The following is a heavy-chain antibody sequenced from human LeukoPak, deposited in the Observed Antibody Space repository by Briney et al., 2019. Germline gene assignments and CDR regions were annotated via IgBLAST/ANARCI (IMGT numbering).Heavy chain of an antibody. Sequence: GGSLRLSCAASGFTFSGKGMHWVRQGPGKGLEWVANIKQDGSEKNYLDSVKGRFSISRDNAKNSLYLQMNSLRVEDTAIYYCARMRYSSHWGRGTLVSVSS. V-gene: IGHV3-7*01. D-gene: IGHD6-19*01. J-gene: IGHJ4*02. CDR1: GFTFSGKG. CDR3: ARMRYSSH. CDR2: IKQDGSEK.